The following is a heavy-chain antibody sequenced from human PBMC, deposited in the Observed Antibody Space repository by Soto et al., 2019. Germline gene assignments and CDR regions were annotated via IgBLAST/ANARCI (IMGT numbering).Heavy chain of an antibody. CDR1: GFTFSDYY. D-gene: IGHD3-10*01. Sequence: QVQLVESGGGLVKPRGSLRLSWVASGFTFSDYYMAWIRQAPGEGLEYISYISISGSSVYYADSVKGRFTISRDNARNSMYLQMNSLSAEDTAMYYCARVLYGSGTNWFDPWGQGALVTVSS. CDR3: ARVLYGSGTNWFDP. J-gene: IGHJ5*02. CDR2: ISISGSSV. V-gene: IGHV3-11*01.